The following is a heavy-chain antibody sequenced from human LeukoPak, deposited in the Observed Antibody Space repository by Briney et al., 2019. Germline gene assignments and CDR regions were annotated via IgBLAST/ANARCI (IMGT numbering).Heavy chain of an antibody. CDR2: MSGNGGST. D-gene: IGHD2/OR15-2a*01. J-gene: IGHJ1*01. CDR1: GITVSNYG. Sequence: SGGSLRLSCAVSGITVSNYGMSWVRQAPGQGPEWVAGMSGNGGSTHYADAVKGRFTISRDNPKKTLYLQMNSLRVEDTAVYFCARRSVVIRFILVGFRKGAYFFDAGGEASLVTVPS. V-gene: IGHV3-23*01. CDR3: ARRSVVIRFILVGFRKGAYFFDA.